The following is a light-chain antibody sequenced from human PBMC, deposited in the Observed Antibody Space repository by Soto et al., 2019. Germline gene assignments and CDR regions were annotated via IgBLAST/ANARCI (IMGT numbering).Light chain of an antibody. Sequence: DIQMTQSPSTLSASVGDRVTITCRASQSISSWLAWYQQKPGKAPKLLIYKASSLESGVPSRFSGSGSGTEFPLTISSLQHDDFATYYCQQYNSYSYAFGQGTKLEIK. CDR1: QSISSW. CDR2: KAS. V-gene: IGKV1-5*03. J-gene: IGKJ2*01. CDR3: QQYNSYSYA.